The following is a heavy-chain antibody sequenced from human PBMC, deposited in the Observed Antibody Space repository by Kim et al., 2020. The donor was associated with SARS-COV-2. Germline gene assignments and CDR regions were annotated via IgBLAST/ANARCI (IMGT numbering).Heavy chain of an antibody. Sequence: GGSLRLSCAASGLSFSDSYMNWVRQAPGKGLEWLSFISTRGESIFYADSVEGRFTISRDNAKNSLYLQMNYLRDEDTAVYYCAIRGNGDNDFGIWGQG. V-gene: IGHV3-11*01. D-gene: IGHD4-17*01. CDR2: ISTRGESI. J-gene: IGHJ4*02. CDR1: GLSFSDSY. CDR3: AIRGNGDNDFGI.